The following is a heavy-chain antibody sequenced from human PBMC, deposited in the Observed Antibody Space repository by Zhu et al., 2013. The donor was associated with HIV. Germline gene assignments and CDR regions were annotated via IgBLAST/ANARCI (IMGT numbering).Heavy chain of an antibody. Sequence: QVQLQESGPGLVKPSGTLSLTCAVSGGSISSSNWWSWVRQPPGKGLEWIGEIYHSGSTNYNPSLKSRVTISVDKSKNQFSLKLSSVTAADTAVYYCARDLIVVVPAEIRNYYYYYYMDVWGKGTTVTVSS. CDR1: GGSISSSNW. CDR2: IYHSGST. V-gene: IGHV4-4*02. D-gene: IGHD2-2*01. J-gene: IGHJ6*03. CDR3: ARDLIVVVPAEIRNYYYYYYMDV.